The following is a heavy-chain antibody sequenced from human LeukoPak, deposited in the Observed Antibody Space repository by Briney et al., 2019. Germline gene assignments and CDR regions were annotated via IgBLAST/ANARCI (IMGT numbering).Heavy chain of an antibody. J-gene: IGHJ4*02. V-gene: IGHV3-30-3*01. CDR3: VRGGSPTVTLEY. CDR1: GFTFSTYA. Sequence: GGSLRLSCAASGFTFSTYAMHWVRQAPGKGLEWVAVISHDGSNKYYAESVKGRFTVSRDNSKNTLYLQMSDPTTDDTAVYYCVRGGSPTVTLEYWGQGTLVTVSS. D-gene: IGHD4-17*01. CDR2: ISHDGSNK.